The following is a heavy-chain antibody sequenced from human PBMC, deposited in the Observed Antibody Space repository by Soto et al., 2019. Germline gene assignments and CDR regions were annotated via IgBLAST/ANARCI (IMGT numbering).Heavy chain of an antibody. CDR2: ISTSSTYI. CDR1: GFIFSSYN. V-gene: IGHV3-21*01. J-gene: IGHJ3*02. CDR3: ARGDGSDI. Sequence: VQLVESGGGLVKPGGSLRLSCAASGFIFSSYNMKWVRQAPGKGLEWVSSISTSSTYIYYTDSVKGRFTISRDNAENSLFLQMNSLRAEDTAVYYCARGDGSDIWGQGTMVTVAS.